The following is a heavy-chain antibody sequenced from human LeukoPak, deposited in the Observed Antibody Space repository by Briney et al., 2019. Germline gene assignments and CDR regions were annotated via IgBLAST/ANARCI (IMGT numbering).Heavy chain of an antibody. J-gene: IGHJ6*03. CDR1: GFTFSSYA. V-gene: IGHV3-30*04. Sequence: QTGGSLRLSCAASGFTFSSYAMHWVRQAPGKGLEWVAVISYDGSNKYYADSVKGRFTISRDNSKNTLYLQMNSLRAEDTAVYYCARDAIFLDYMDVWGKGTTVTVSS. D-gene: IGHD3-9*01. CDR2: ISYDGSNK. CDR3: ARDAIFLDYMDV.